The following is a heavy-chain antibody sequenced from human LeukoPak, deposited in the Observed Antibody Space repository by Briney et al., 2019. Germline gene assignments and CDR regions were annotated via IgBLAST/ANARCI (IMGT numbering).Heavy chain of an antibody. J-gene: IGHJ4*02. Sequence: PGGSLRLSCAASGFIFDDYAMHWVRLAPGKGLEWVSGISWNGGSIDYADSVKGRFTISRDNAKNSLYLQMNTLRGEDTALYYCAKSPHTDYVYYFDYWGQGTLVTVSS. CDR2: ISWNGGSI. D-gene: IGHD4-17*01. V-gene: IGHV3-9*01. CDR3: AKSPHTDYVYYFDY. CDR1: GFIFDDYA.